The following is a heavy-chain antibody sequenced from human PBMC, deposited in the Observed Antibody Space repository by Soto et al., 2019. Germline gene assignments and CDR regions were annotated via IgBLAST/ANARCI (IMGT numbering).Heavy chain of an antibody. Sequence: EVQLVESGGGLVQPGGSLRLSCAASGFTFSKYDMCWVRQATGKGLEWVSTIGTAGDTFYADSVKGRFTISRENAKNSSYLRMNTLRAGDTAMYFCARASKWVLLYAFDLWSQGTLVTVSS. CDR3: ARASKWVLLYAFDL. D-gene: IGHD5-12*01. CDR2: IGTAGDT. J-gene: IGHJ3*01. V-gene: IGHV3-13*04. CDR1: GFTFSKYD.